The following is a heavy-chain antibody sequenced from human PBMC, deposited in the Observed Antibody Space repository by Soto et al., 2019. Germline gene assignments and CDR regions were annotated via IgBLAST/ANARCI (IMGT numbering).Heavy chain of an antibody. CDR2: IYTSGST. Sequence: PSETLSLTCTVSGGSISSYYWSWIRQPAGKGLEWIGRIYTSGSTNYNPSLKSRVTMSVDTSKNQFSLKLSSVTAADTAVYYCARDGHASNYDFWSGYYPRYYYYYGMDVWGQETTVTVSS. V-gene: IGHV4-4*07. CDR1: GGSISSYY. J-gene: IGHJ6*02. D-gene: IGHD3-3*01. CDR3: ARDGHASNYDFWSGYYPRYYYYYGMDV.